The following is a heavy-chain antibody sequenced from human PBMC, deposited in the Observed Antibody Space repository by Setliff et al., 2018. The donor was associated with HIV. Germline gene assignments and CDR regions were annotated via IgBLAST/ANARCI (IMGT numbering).Heavy chain of an antibody. CDR3: VRVCCRDGYNLDY. J-gene: IGHJ4*02. V-gene: IGHV3-66*02. D-gene: IGHD5-12*01. CDR1: GFTVSSSY. Sequence: SLLLSFAPSGFTVSSSYMAWVRRAPGKGLEWVSTIYSDGSTYHRDSVKGRFTLSRDNSKNTVYLQVGSLRPDDTAMYYCVRVCCRDGYNLDYWGQGALVTVSS. CDR2: IYSDGST.